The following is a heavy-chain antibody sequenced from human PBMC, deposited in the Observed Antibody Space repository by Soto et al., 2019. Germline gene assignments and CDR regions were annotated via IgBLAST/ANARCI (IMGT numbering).Heavy chain of an antibody. V-gene: IGHV3-9*01. Sequence: EVQLVESGGGLVQPGRSLRLSCAASGFTFDDYVVHWVRQVPGKGLEWVSGIDWNSGAIGYADSVKGRFIISRDSAKNSLFLQMNRLRAEDTALYYCAKDIGYCSSTRCGDGMDVWGQGTTVTVSS. D-gene: IGHD2-2*03. CDR2: IDWNSGAI. CDR1: GFTFDDYV. CDR3: AKDIGYCSSTRCGDGMDV. J-gene: IGHJ6*02.